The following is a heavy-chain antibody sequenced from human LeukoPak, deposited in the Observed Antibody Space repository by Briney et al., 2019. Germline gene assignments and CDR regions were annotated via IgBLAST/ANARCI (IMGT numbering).Heavy chain of an antibody. Sequence: SETLSLTCTVYGGSISNYYWSWIRQPPGKGLEWIGCMHSSGSTTYNLSLKSRLTMSIDTSKNQLSLKMRSVTTADTAVYYCARDIRIVGSTLYFDYCGQGSLVTVSS. V-gene: IGHV4-59*01. D-gene: IGHD1-26*01. CDR1: GGSISNYY. CDR2: MHSSGST. J-gene: IGHJ4*02. CDR3: ARDIRIVGSTLYFDY.